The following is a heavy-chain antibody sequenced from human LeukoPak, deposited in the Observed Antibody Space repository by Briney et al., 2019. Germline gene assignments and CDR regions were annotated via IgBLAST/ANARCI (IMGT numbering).Heavy chain of an antibody. V-gene: IGHV3-21*01. Sequence: PGGSLRLSCAASAFIFNRYGMSWVRQTPGKGLEWVSSISSSSSYIYNSDSVKGRFTISRDNAKNSLYLQMSSLRVGDTAVYYCTRDPRHFDSCGQGTLVTVSS. CDR2: ISSSSSYI. CDR1: AFIFNRYG. J-gene: IGHJ5*01. D-gene: IGHD6-6*01. CDR3: TRDPRHFDS.